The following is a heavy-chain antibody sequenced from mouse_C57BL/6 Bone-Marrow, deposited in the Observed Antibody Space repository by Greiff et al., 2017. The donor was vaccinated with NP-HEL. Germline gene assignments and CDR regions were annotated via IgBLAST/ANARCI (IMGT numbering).Heavy chain of an antibody. CDR1: GYTFTSYW. D-gene: IGHD2-9*01. CDR3: ASPSMVTTPFDV. V-gene: IGHV1-53*01. CDR2: INPSNGGT. J-gene: IGHJ1*03. Sequence: QVQLQQPGAELVKPGASVKLSCKASGYTFTSYWMHWVKQRPGQGLEWIGNINPSNGGTNYNEKFKSKATLTVDKSSSTAYMQLSSLTSEDSAVYYCASPSMVTTPFDVWGTGTTVTVSS.